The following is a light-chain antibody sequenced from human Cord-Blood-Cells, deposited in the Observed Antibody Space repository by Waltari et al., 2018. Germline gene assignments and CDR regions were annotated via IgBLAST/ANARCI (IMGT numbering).Light chain of an antibody. CDR2: WAS. Sequence: DIVMTQSPDSLAVSLGERATINCKSSQSVLYSSNNKTYLALYQQKPGQPPKLLIYWASTRESGVPDRFSGSGSGTDFTLTISSLQAEDVAVYYCQQYYSTPYTFGQGTKLEIK. CDR1: QSVLYSSNNKTY. CDR3: QQYYSTPYT. J-gene: IGKJ2*01. V-gene: IGKV4-1*01.